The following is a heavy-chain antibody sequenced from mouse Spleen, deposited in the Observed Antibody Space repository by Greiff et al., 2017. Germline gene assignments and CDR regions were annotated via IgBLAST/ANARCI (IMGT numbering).Heavy chain of an antibody. J-gene: IGHJ2*01. V-gene: IGHV1-42*01. CDR2: INPSTGGT. Sequence: VQLQQSGPELVKPGASVKISCKASGYSFTGYYMNWVKQSPEKSLEWIGEINPSTGGTTYNQKFKAKATLTVDKSSSTAYMQLKSLTSEDSAIYYCARGLLALYYFDYWGQGTTLTVSS. D-gene: IGHD3-1*01. CDR3: ARGLLALYYFDY. CDR1: GYSFTGYY.